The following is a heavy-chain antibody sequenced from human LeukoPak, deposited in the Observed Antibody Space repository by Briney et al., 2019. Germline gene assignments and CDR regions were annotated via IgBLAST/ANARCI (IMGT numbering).Heavy chain of an antibody. CDR3: AGGGHCSSTSCYRHSWFDP. V-gene: IGHV3-23*01. CDR2: ISGSVGST. J-gene: IGHJ5*02. D-gene: IGHD2-2*02. Sequence: PGGSLRLSCAASGFTFSSYAMSWVRQAPGKGLEWVSAISGSVGSTYYADSVKGRFTISRDNSKNTLYLQMNSLRAEDTAVYYCAGGGHCSSTSCYRHSWFDPWGQGTLVTVSS. CDR1: GFTFSSYA.